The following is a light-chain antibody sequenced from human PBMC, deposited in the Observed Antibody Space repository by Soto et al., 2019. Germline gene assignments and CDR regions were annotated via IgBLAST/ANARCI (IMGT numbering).Light chain of an antibody. Sequence: EIVLTQSPGTLSLSPGERATLSCRASQSVRSTYLARYQQTPGQAPRLLIYGTSSRATGIPDRFSGSGSGTYFPLTISRLEPEDVAVYYCRQYNISPETFGQGTKVEIK. CDR2: GTS. V-gene: IGKV3-20*01. CDR3: RQYNISPET. CDR1: QSVRSTY. J-gene: IGKJ1*01.